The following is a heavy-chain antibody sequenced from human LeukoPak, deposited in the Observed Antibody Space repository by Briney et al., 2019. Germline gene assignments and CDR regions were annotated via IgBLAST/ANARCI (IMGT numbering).Heavy chain of an antibody. CDR3: TQLSRGF. Sequence: GGSLRLSCVASGFTLSDLWMSWVRQALGRGLECVGRLRPKGEDGATGYTEPRSDRFTVSRDDSKNTMYLEMRNLKTEDTGLYYCTQLSRGFWGQGTQVTVSS. CDR2: LRPKGEDGAT. CDR1: GFTLSDLW. V-gene: IGHV3-15*01. J-gene: IGHJ4*02. D-gene: IGHD3-22*01.